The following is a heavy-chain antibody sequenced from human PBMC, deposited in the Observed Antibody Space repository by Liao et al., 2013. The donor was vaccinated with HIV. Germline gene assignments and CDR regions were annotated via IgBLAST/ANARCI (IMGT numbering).Heavy chain of an antibody. CDR3: AKVDQYYDYWSGYENWFDP. V-gene: IGHV4-4*07. D-gene: IGHD3-3*01. CDR1: GGSISNYY. J-gene: IGHJ5*02. Sequence: QVQLQESGSGLVKPSETLSLTCTVSGGSISNYYWSWIRQPAGKGLEWIGRIYTSGSTNYNPSLKSRVTMSIDTSKNQFSLKLSSVTAADTAVYYCAKVDQYYDYWSGYENWFDPGAREPWSPSPQ. CDR2: IYTSGST.